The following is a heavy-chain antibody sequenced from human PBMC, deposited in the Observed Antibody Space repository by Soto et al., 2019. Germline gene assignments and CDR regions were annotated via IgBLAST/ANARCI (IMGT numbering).Heavy chain of an antibody. J-gene: IGHJ4*02. V-gene: IGHV3-30-3*01. D-gene: IGHD1-26*01. CDR2: ISYDGSNK. CDR3: ARALYSGSYAFDY. Sequence: QVQLVESGGGVVQPGRSLRLSCAASGFTFSSYAMHWVRQAPGKGLEWVAVISYDGSNKYYADSVKGRFTISRDNSKNTLYRPMNSLRAEDTAVYYCARALYSGSYAFDYWGQGTLVTVSS. CDR1: GFTFSSYA.